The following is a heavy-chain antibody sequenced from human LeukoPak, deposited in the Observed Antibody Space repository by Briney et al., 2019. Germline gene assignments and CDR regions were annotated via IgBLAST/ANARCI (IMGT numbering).Heavy chain of an antibody. CDR2: ISSSSSYI. Sequence: GGSLRLSCAASGFTFSSYSKNWVRQAPGKGLEWVSSISSSSSYIYYADSVKGRFTISRDNAKNSLYLQMNSLRAEDTAVYYCARVLTVGVDYWGQGTLVTVSS. D-gene: IGHD1-26*01. CDR3: ARVLTVGVDY. CDR1: GFTFSSYS. J-gene: IGHJ4*02. V-gene: IGHV3-21*01.